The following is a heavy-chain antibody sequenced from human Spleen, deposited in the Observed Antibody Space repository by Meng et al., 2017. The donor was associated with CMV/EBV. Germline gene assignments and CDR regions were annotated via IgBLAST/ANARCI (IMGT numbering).Heavy chain of an antibody. CDR3: ARSNYYYDFWSGYSYYYGMDV. V-gene: IGHV3-7*03. CDR2: IKQDGSEK. CDR1: GFTFSSYW. Sequence: GESLKISCEASGFTFSSYWMTWVRQAPGKGLEWVANIKQDGSEKYYVDSVKGRFTISRDNAKNSLYLQMNSLRAEDTAVYYCARSNYYYDFWSGYSYYYGMDVWGQGTTVTVSS. J-gene: IGHJ6*02. D-gene: IGHD3-3*01.